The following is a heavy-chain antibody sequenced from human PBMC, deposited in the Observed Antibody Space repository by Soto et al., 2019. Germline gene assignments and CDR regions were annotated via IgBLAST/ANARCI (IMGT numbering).Heavy chain of an antibody. CDR3: ARDHPYSSSSRGFDP. D-gene: IGHD6-6*01. CDR1: GYTFTGYY. Sequence: ASVKVSCKASGYTFTGYYMHWVRQAPGQGLEWMGWINPNSGGTNYAQKFQGRVTMTRDTSISTAYMELSRLRSDDTAVYYCARDHPYSSSSRGFDPWGQGTLVTVSS. CDR2: INPNSGGT. J-gene: IGHJ5*02. V-gene: IGHV1-2*02.